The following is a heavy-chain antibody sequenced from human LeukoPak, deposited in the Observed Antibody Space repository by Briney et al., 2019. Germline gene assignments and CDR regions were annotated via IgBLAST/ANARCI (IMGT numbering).Heavy chain of an antibody. Sequence: GGSLRLSCAASGFTFDDYAMHWVRQAPGKGLEWVSGISWNSGSIAYADSVKGRFTISRDNAKNSLYLQMNSLRAEDTALYYCAKAPGYSSGRLNYFDYWGQGTLVTVSS. V-gene: IGHV3-9*01. CDR2: ISWNSGSI. D-gene: IGHD6-19*01. J-gene: IGHJ4*02. CDR1: GFTFDDYA. CDR3: AKAPGYSSGRLNYFDY.